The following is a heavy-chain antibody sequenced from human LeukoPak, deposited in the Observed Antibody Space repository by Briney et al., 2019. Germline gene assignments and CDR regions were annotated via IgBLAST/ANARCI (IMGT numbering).Heavy chain of an antibody. Sequence: GGSLRLSCAASGFTFDDYTMHWVRQAPGKGLEWVSLISWDGGSTYYADSVKGRFTISRDNSKNTLYLQMNSLRGEDTAIYYCAKDGRWELGGGNFDLWGRGTLVTVSS. CDR2: ISWDGGST. V-gene: IGHV3-43*01. CDR3: AKDGRWELGGGNFDL. CDR1: GFTFDDYT. D-gene: IGHD1-26*01. J-gene: IGHJ2*01.